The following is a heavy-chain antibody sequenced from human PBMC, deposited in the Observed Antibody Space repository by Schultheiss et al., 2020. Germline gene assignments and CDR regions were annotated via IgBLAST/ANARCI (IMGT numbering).Heavy chain of an antibody. D-gene: IGHD6-13*01. Sequence: GESLKISCAAAGFTFSNAWMSWVRQAPGKGLEWVGRIKSKTDGGTTDYAAPVKGRFTISRDNSKNTLYLQMNSLRAEDTAFYFCAREVATAGKSEFDYWGQGTMVTVSS. V-gene: IGHV3-15*01. CDR2: IKSKTDGGTT. J-gene: IGHJ4*02. CDR3: AREVATAGKSEFDY. CDR1: GFTFSNAW.